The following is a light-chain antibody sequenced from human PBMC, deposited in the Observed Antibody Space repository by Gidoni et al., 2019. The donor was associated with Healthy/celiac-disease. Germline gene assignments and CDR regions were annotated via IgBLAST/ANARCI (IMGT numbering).Light chain of an antibody. CDR2: GAS. Sequence: EIVLTQSPGTLSLSPGERATLSCRASQSVSSSYLAWYQQKPGQAPRLLIYGASSRATGIPDRFSGSGSGTDFTLTISRLEPEDFAVYYCQQYGSSPQPTFGPXTKVDIK. CDR1: QSVSSSY. V-gene: IGKV3-20*01. CDR3: QQYGSSPQPT. J-gene: IGKJ3*01.